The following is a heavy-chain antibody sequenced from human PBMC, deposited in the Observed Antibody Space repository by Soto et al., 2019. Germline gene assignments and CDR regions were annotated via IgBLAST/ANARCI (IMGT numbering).Heavy chain of an antibody. CDR3: ALMNLGP. Sequence: GGSLRLSCAASGFTFDDYTMHWVRQAPGKGLEWVSLISWDGGSTYYADSVRGRFTSSRDNSKNSLYLQMNSLRTEDTALYYCALMNLGPWGQGTLVTVSS. V-gene: IGHV3-43*01. CDR1: GFTFDDYT. J-gene: IGHJ5*02. CDR2: ISWDGGST.